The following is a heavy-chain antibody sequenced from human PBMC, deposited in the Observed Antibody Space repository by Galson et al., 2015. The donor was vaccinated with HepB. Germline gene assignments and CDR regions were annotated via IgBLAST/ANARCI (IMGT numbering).Heavy chain of an antibody. D-gene: IGHD1-26*01. Sequence: SCKASGYTFTNYAMNWVRQAPGQGLEWMGWINTNTGNPTYAQSFTGRFVFSLDTSVSTAYLQIRSLKAEDTAVYYCARATYRGSYCFDYWGQGTLVTVSS. CDR3: ARATYRGSYCFDY. J-gene: IGHJ4*02. V-gene: IGHV7-4-1*02. CDR2: INTNTGNP. CDR1: GYTFTNYA.